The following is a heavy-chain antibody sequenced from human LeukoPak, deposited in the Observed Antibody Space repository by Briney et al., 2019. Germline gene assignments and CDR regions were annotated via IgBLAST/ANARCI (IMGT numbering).Heavy chain of an antibody. J-gene: IGHJ3*02. Sequence: ASVKVSCKASGYTFTGYYMHWVRQAPGQGLEWMGWINPNSGGTNYAQKFQGRVTMTRDTSISTAYMELSRLRSDDTAVYYCARPYGSGSYYNVDAFDIWGQGTMVTVSS. CDR3: ARPYGSGSYYNVDAFDI. D-gene: IGHD3-10*01. CDR2: INPNSGGT. V-gene: IGHV1-2*02. CDR1: GYTFTGYY.